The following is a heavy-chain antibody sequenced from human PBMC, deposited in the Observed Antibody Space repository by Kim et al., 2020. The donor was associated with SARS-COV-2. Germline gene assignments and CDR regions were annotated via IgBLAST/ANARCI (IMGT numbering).Heavy chain of an antibody. Sequence: GGSLRLSCAASGFTFSDYYMSWIRQAPGKGLEWVSYISSSGNTIYYADSVTGRCTISMYNANNSLSLQINSLRAKDTAVAYCSKQSIAAAGLYFFYCGQG. CDR3: SKQSIAAAGLYFFY. CDR1: GFTFSDYY. V-gene: IGHV3-11*01. CDR2: ISSSGNTI. D-gene: IGHD6-13*01. J-gene: IGHJ4*02.